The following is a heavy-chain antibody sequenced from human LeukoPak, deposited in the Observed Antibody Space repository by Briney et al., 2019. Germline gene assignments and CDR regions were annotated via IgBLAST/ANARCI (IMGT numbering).Heavy chain of an antibody. CDR2: IWHDESNK. CDR1: GFTFRNYG. D-gene: IGHD4-17*01. J-gene: IGHJ4*02. Sequence: PGGSLRLSCAASGFTFRNYGMHWVRQTPGKGLEWVAVIWHDESNKNYAGSVKGRFTISRDNSKNTLYLQMNSLRAEDTAVYYCARDRGAYGDYFDYWGQGTLVTVSS. V-gene: IGHV3-33*01. CDR3: ARDRGAYGDYFDY.